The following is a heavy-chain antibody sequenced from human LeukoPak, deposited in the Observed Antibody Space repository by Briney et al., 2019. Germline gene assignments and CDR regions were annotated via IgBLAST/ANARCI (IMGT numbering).Heavy chain of an antibody. CDR3: ARVVGDTAMGTGIDY. V-gene: IGHV1-69*04. Sequence: SVKVSCKASGGTFSSYAISWVRQAPGQGLEWMGRIIPILGIANYAQKFQGRVTITADKSTSTAYMELSSLRSEDTAVYYCARVVGDTAMGTGIDYWGQGTLVTVSS. J-gene: IGHJ4*02. D-gene: IGHD5-18*01. CDR1: GGTFSSYA. CDR2: IIPILGIA.